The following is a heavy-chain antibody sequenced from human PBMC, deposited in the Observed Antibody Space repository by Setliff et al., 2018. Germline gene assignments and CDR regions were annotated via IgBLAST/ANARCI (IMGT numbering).Heavy chain of an antibody. D-gene: IGHD3-3*01. J-gene: IGHJ6*03. CDR1: GSAISSGHY. Sequence: SETLSLTCAVSGSAISSGHYWGWIRQPPGKGLEWIGQIYTSWSTNYNPSLKSRVTISLDTSKNQFSLSLSSVTAADTAVYYCARMSGFQYMDVWGKGTTVTSP. CDR2: IYTSWST. CDR3: ARMSGFQYMDV. V-gene: IGHV4-38-2*01.